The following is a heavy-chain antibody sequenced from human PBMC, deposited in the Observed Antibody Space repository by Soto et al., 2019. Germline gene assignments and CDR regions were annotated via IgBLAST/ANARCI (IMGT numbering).Heavy chain of an antibody. V-gene: IGHV4-61*01. J-gene: IGHJ4*02. CDR3: ARGHGRGSYNY. D-gene: IGHD1-26*01. Sequence: SETLSLTCTVSGGSVSSGSYYWSWIRQPPGKGLEWIGYIYYSGSTNYNPSLKSRVTISVDTSKNQFSLKLSSVTAADTAVYYCARGHGRGSYNYWGQGTLVTVPS. CDR1: GGSVSSGSYY. CDR2: IYYSGST.